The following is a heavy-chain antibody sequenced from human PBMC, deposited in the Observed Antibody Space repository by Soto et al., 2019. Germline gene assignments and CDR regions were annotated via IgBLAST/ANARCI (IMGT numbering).Heavy chain of an antibody. CDR3: ARAYGAAYYGSGSYYYFDY. J-gene: IGHJ4*02. CDR2: ISSSSSYI. CDR1: GFTFSSYS. D-gene: IGHD3-10*01. V-gene: IGHV3-21*01. Sequence: PGGSLRLSCAASGFTFSSYSMNWVGQAPGKGLEWVSSISSSSSYIYYADSVKGRFTISRDNAKNSLYLQMNSLRAEDTAVYYCARAYGAAYYGSGSYYYFDYWGQGTLVTVSS.